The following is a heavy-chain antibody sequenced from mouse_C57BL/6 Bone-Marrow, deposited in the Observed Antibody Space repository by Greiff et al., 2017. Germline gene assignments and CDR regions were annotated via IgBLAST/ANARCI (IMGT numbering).Heavy chain of an antibody. CDR3: ARGITTVLEAY. Sequence: VQLQQPGAELVKPGASVKLSCKASGYTFTSYWMHWVKQRPGRGLEWIGRIDPTSGGTKYNEKFKSKATLTVDKSSSTAYMQLSSLTSEDSAVYYCARGITTVLEAYWGQGTLVTVSA. D-gene: IGHD1-1*01. CDR2: IDPTSGGT. V-gene: IGHV1-72*01. J-gene: IGHJ3*01. CDR1: GYTFTSYW.